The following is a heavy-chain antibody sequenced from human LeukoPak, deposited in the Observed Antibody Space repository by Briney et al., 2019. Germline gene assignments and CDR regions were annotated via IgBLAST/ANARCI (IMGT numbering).Heavy chain of an antibody. CDR2: ISSSSSTI. Sequence: PGGSLTLSCAASRFTFSSYSMNRVGQAAGPAREGVSYISSSSSTIYYAASVKGLFTISRDNAKNSLYLQMNSLRAEDTAVYYCAREASGHFDYWGQGTLVTVSS. CDR3: AREASGHFDY. V-gene: IGHV3-48*01. J-gene: IGHJ4*02. D-gene: IGHD2-15*01. CDR1: RFTFSSYS.